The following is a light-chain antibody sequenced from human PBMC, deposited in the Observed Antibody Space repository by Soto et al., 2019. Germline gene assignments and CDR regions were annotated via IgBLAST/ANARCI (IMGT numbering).Light chain of an antibody. V-gene: IGLV2-14*01. CDR3: SSYTSSSTEADLV. J-gene: IGLJ2*01. CDR1: SSDVGGYNY. Sequence: QSVLTQPASVSGSPGQSITISCTGTSSDVGGYNYVSWYQQHPGKAPKLMIYEVSNRASGVSNRFSGSKSGNTATLTISGLHAEDEADYYCSSYTSSSTEADLVLGGGTKLTVL. CDR2: EVS.